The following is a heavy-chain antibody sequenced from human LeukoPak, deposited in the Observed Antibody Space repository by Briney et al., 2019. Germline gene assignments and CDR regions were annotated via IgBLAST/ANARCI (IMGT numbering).Heavy chain of an antibody. V-gene: IGHV3-74*01. J-gene: IGHJ4*02. D-gene: IGHD6-19*01. CDR3: ARAGSSGWDY. CDR2: INSDGSSI. Sequence: GGSLRLSCAASGFTLSSYWMHWVRQAPGKGLVWVSRINSDGSSISYADSEKGRFTISRGNAKNTLYLQMNSLRAEDTAVYYCARAGSSGWDYWGQGTLVTVSS. CDR1: GFTLSSYW.